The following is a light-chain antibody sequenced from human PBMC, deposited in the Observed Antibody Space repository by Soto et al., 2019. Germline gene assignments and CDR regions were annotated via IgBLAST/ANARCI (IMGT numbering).Light chain of an antibody. J-gene: IGLJ1*01. CDR3: SSYTSSSTLV. Sequence: QSALTQPASVSGSPGQSITISCTGTSSDVGAYNSVAWYQHNPGKAPKLMIYDVGNRPSGVSSRFSGSKSGNTASLSISGLQAEDEADYYCSSYTSSSTLVFGTGTKVTVL. CDR1: SSDVGAYNS. CDR2: DVG. V-gene: IGLV2-14*01.